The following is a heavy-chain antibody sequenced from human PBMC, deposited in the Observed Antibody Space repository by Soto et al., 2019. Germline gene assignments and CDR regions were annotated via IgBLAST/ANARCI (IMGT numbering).Heavy chain of an antibody. CDR2: IMPIFRAP. CDR3: ASWLKGPDIGNYYYGMDV. V-gene: IGHV1-69*12. J-gene: IGHJ6*02. D-gene: IGHD2-15*01. CDR1: GGAFSDYA. Sequence: QVQLVQSGAEVKKPGSSVKVSCKASGGAFSDYAFSWVRQAPGQGLEWLGGIMPIFRAPDYAQKFQGRVTLTADEFTRTAYMEMSSLRSEDTAVYYCASWLKGPDIGNYYYGMDVWGQGTTVTVS.